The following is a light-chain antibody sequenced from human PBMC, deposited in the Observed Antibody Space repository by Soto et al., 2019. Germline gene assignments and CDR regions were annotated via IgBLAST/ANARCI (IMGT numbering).Light chain of an antibody. CDR1: SSDVGSYNL. Sequence: QSALTQPASVSGSPGRSITISCTGTSSDVGSYNLVSWYQQYPGKAPKLIIYEGSKRPSGVSNRFSGSKSANTASLTISGLQAEDEADYYCCSYAGSSTGVFGGGTKVTVL. CDR3: CSYAGSSTGV. CDR2: EGS. V-gene: IGLV2-23*01. J-gene: IGLJ3*02.